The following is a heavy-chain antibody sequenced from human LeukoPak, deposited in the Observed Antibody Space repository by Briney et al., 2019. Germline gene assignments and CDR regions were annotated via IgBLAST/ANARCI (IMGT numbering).Heavy chain of an antibody. CDR3: ARTNYDFWSGYYPD. CDR1: GYTFTGCY. CDR2: INPNSGGT. Sequence: ASVKVSCKASGYTFTGCYMHWVRQAPGQGLEWMGWINPNSGGTNYAQKFQGRVTMTRDTSISTAYMELSRLRSDDTAVYYCARTNYDFWSGYYPDWGQGTLVTVSS. V-gene: IGHV1-2*02. J-gene: IGHJ4*02. D-gene: IGHD3-3*01.